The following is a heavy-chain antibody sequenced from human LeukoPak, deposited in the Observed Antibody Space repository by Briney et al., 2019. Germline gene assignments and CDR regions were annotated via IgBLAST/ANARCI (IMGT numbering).Heavy chain of an antibody. CDR3: AKPLGYCTGGVCYSNYFDP. V-gene: IGHV3-23*01. Sequence: GGSLRLSCAASGFTFYNYAMSWVRQAPGKGLEWVSTISGSGCNTYYAESVKRRFTISRDNSENTLYLQMNSLRAEDTAVYYCAKPLGYCTGGVCYSNYFDPWGQGTLVTVSS. D-gene: IGHD2-8*02. CDR1: GFTFYNYA. J-gene: IGHJ5*02. CDR2: ISGSGCNT.